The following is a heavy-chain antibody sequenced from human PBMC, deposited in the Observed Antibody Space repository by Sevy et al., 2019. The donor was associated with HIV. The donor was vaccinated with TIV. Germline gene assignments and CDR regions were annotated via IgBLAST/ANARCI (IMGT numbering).Heavy chain of an antibody. CDR3: ANLGTSYYESSSYYYQAPFDY. CDR2: ISGSGGRT. V-gene: IGHV3-23*01. Sequence: GGSLRLSCAASGFTFSSYGMSWVRQAPGKGLEWVSVISGSGGRTYYADSVKGRFTISRDNSKNTLYLQMKSLRAEDTAVYYCANLGTSYYESSSYYYQAPFDYWGQGTLVTVSS. D-gene: IGHD3-22*01. CDR1: GFTFSSYG. J-gene: IGHJ4*02.